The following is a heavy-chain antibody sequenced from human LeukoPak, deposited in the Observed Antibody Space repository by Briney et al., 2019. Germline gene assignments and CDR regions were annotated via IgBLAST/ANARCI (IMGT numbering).Heavy chain of an antibody. CDR3: ASWFGENSYNWFDP. V-gene: IGHV4-4*07. CDR2: IYTSGST. Sequence: SETLSLTCTVSGGSISSYYWSWIRQPAGKGLEWIGRIYTSGSTNYNPSLKSRVTMSVDTSKNQFSLKLSSVTAADTAVYYCASWFGENSYNWFDPWGQGTLVTVSS. D-gene: IGHD3-10*01. CDR1: GGSISSYY. J-gene: IGHJ5*02.